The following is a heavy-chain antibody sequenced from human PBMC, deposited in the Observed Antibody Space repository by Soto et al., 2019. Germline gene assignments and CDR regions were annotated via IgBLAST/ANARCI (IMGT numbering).Heavy chain of an antibody. Sequence: PGGSLRLSCAASGFTFSSYSMNWVRQSPGKGLEWVSYISSSSSTIYYADSVKGRFTISRDNAKNSLYLQINSLRAEFLALCYGAREDLHSVRTRHTSDL. CDR3: AREDLHSVRTRHTSDL. CDR1: GFTFSSYS. V-gene: IGHV3-48*01. CDR2: ISSSSSTI. D-gene: IGHD1-1*01. J-gene: IGHJ2*01.